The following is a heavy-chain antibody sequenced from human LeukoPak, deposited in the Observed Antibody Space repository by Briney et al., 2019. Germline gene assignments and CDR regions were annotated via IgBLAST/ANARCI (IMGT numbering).Heavy chain of an antibody. CDR1: GFTFSYYW. CDR3: ARVELGRSGNSPYYYYYMDV. CDR2: IKQDGTDK. J-gene: IGHJ6*03. D-gene: IGHD4-23*01. V-gene: IGHV3-7*01. Sequence: GGSLRLSCAASGFTFSYYWMSWVRQAPGKGLEWVANIKQDGTDKYYVDSVRGRFTISRDNAKNSLYLQMNSLRAEDTAVYYCARVELGRSGNSPYYYYYMDVWGKGTTVTISS.